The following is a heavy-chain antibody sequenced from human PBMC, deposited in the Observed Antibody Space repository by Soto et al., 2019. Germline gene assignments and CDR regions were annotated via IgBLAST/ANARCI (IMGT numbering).Heavy chain of an antibody. Sequence: QVQLQESGPGLVKPSETLSLTCTVSGGSVSSYYVSWIRQTPGKGLEWIGDIYFNGGTNYNPSLKSXXNXSXVTSNNQFSLKLTAVTAADTAVFYCARHSGNSAFDYWGQGTLVTVSS. D-gene: IGHD2-21*01. J-gene: IGHJ4*02. CDR2: IYFNGGT. CDR1: GGSVSSYY. V-gene: IGHV4-59*08. CDR3: ARHSGNSAFDY.